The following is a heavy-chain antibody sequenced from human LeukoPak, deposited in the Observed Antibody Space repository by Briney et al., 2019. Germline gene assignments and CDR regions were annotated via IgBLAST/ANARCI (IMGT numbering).Heavy chain of an antibody. D-gene: IGHD3-22*01. CDR2: INPNSGAT. CDR3: ARSRITTIPNFDY. Sequence: ASVKVSCKASGYTFTGYYLHWVRQAPEQGLEWMGWINPNSGATNNAQSFQGRVTVSRDTSISTAYMELSKVTSDDTGVYYCARSRITTIPNFDYWGQGALVTVSS. CDR1: GYTFTGYY. V-gene: IGHV1-2*02. J-gene: IGHJ4*02.